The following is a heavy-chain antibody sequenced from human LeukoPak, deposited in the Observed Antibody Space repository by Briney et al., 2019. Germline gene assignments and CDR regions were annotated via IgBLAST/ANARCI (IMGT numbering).Heavy chain of an antibody. J-gene: IGHJ4*02. D-gene: IGHD4-23*01. V-gene: IGHV3-48*03. CDR1: GFTFSSYE. Sequence: PGGALRLSCAASGFTFSSYEMNWVRQAAGKGLEWVSYISSSGTAIYYADSVKGRSTISRDNAKNSLYLQMNSLRAEDTAVYYCARESPSYGGNVFDYWGQGTLVTVSS. CDR3: ARESPSYGGNVFDY. CDR2: ISSSGTAI.